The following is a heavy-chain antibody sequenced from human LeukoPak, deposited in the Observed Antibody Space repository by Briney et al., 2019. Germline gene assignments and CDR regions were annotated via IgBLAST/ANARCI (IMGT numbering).Heavy chain of an antibody. Sequence: GGSLRLSCAASGFTFSDYYVSWIRQAPGKGLEWVSYISSSGSTIYYADSVKGRSTISRDNAKNSLYLQMNSLRAEDTAVYYCARDRSSGWSYGMDVWGQGTTVTVSS. V-gene: IGHV3-11*01. CDR1: GFTFSDYY. D-gene: IGHD6-19*01. CDR2: ISSSGSTI. J-gene: IGHJ6*02. CDR3: ARDRSSGWSYGMDV.